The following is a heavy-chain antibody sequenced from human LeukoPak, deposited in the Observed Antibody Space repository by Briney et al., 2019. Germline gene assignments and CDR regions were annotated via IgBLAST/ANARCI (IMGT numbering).Heavy chain of an antibody. CDR2: IYTGGNT. CDR1: GFTFSSYA. V-gene: IGHV3-23*05. J-gene: IGHJ4*02. D-gene: IGHD3-22*01. CDR3: ARGDDSGYYDYFDY. Sequence: GGSLRLSCAASGFTFSSYAMSWVRQAPGKGLEWDSTIYTGGNTYYAASVKGRFTISRDFSKNTVFLHMNSLRAEDTAMYYCARGDDSGYYDYFDYWGQGALVTVSS.